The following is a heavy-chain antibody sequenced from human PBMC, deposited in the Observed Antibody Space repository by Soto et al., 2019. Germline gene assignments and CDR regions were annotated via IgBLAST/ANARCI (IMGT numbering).Heavy chain of an antibody. J-gene: IGHJ4*02. CDR1: GFSRSSPSVG. CDR2: IYWDDDK. Sequence: QITLKESGPTLVKPTQTLTLTCTFSGFSRSSPSVGVNWIRQPPGKALEWLALIYWDDDKQYSPSLKNRLTITKDTSKNQVVITMTNMDPVDTATYYCAHGSGWLSDHWGQGTLVTVSS. CDR3: AHGSGWLSDH. V-gene: IGHV2-5*02. D-gene: IGHD6-19*01.